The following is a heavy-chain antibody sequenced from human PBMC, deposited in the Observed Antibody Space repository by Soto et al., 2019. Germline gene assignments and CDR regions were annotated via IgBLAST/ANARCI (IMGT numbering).Heavy chain of an antibody. V-gene: IGHV1-46*01. Sequence: QVQLVQSGAEVKNPGASVKLSCKASGYIFTNYYIHWVRQAPGQGLEWMAIINPNGGSTNYAQEFQGRVTLARDTFTNTVYMELSSLRSEDTAIYYCARDLTSGDYWGQGTLVTVS. D-gene: IGHD7-27*01. CDR2: INPNGGST. CDR3: ARDLTSGDY. CDR1: GYIFTNYY. J-gene: IGHJ4*02.